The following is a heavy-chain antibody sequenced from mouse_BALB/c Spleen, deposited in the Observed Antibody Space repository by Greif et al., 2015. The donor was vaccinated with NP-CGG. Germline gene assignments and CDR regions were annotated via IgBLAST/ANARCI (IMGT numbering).Heavy chain of an antibody. CDR2: IHPNSGNT. CDR1: GYTFTSSW. CDR3: ARDWYFDY. V-gene: IGHV1S130*01. D-gene: IGHD4-1*01. Sequence: QVQLQQSGSVLVRPGASVKLSCKASGYTFTSSWMHWAKQRPGQSLGWIGEIHPNSGNTNYNEKFKGKATLTVDTSSSTAYVDLSSLTSEDSAVYYCARDWYFDYWGQGTTLTVSS. J-gene: IGHJ2*01.